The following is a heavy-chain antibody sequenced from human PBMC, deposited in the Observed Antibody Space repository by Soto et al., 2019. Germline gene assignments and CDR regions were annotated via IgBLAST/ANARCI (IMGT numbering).Heavy chain of an antibody. Sequence: GGSLRLSGAASGFTFSDYVMSWIRQAPGKGLEWVSFISVSSDNIKYADSVKGRFTISRDNAKNSLYLQMNSLRAEDTAVYYCVRDSDSIVVVPRVDGDNWLDPWGQGTLVTVSS. CDR2: ISVSSDNI. D-gene: IGHD2-2*01. CDR1: GFTFSDYV. J-gene: IGHJ5*02. CDR3: VRDSDSIVVVPRVDGDNWLDP. V-gene: IGHV3-11*06.